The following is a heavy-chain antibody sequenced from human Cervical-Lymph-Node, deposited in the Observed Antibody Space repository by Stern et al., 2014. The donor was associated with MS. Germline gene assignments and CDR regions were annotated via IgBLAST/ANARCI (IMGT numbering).Heavy chain of an antibody. CDR2: IIPIFRTP. V-gene: IGHV1-69*01. CDR3: ARDRMSIAAAGTNWFDP. J-gene: IGHJ5*02. D-gene: IGHD6-13*01. Sequence: VQLVESGAEVKKPGSSVKVSCKASGGTFSNYAISWVRQAPGQGLEWMGGIIPIFRTPNCAQKFQGRVTITADESTSTAYMELSSLRSEDTAVYYCARDRMSIAAAGTNWFDPWGQGTLVTVSS. CDR1: GGTFSNYA.